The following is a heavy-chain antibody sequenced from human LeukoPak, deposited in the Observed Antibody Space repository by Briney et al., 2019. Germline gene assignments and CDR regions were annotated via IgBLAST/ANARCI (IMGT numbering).Heavy chain of an antibody. J-gene: IGHJ4*02. Sequence: PGGSLRLSCAASGFTFSTYWMHWVRQAPGKGLVWVSRLSPDGSSSIYADSVKGRFTISRDNSKNTLYLQMNSLRAEDTAVYYCARDPQDSSGYYYGNFDYWGQGTLVTVSS. D-gene: IGHD3-22*01. CDR2: LSPDGSSS. CDR1: GFTFSTYW. V-gene: IGHV3-74*01. CDR3: ARDPQDSSGYYYGNFDY.